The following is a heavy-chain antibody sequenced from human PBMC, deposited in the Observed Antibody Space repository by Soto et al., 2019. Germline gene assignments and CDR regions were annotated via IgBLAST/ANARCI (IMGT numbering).Heavy chain of an antibody. CDR1: GYTFTSYG. D-gene: IGHD2-15*01. J-gene: IGHJ4*02. CDR2: ISAYNGNT. CDR3: ARDLVPDQEGYCSGGSCYGFDY. V-gene: IGHV1-18*01. Sequence: ASVKVSCKASGYTFTSYGISWVRQAPGQGLEWMGWISAYNGNTNYAQKLQGRVTMTTDTSTSTAYMELRSLRSDDTAVYYCARDLVPDQEGYCSGGSCYGFDYWGQGTLVTVSS.